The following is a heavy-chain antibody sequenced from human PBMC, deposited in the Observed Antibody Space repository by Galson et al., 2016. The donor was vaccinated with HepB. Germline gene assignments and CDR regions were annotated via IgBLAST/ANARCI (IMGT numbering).Heavy chain of an antibody. J-gene: IGHJ4*02. V-gene: IGHV4-30-4*01. Sequence: TLSLTCTVSGGSISSGDYNWSWIRPPPGKGLEWIGYIYHSGSTYYNPSLKSRITISVVTSKNQFSLKLSSVTAADTAVYYCARESDWYAGGSLDHWGQGALVIVSS. CDR3: ARESDWYAGGSLDH. D-gene: IGHD6-19*01. CDR2: IYHSGST. CDR1: GGSISSGDYN.